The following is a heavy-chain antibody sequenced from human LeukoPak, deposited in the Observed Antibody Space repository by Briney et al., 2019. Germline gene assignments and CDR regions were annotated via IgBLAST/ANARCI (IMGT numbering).Heavy chain of an antibody. J-gene: IGHJ4*02. CDR3: ARTNSGYVDY. CDR2: TFYRSKWKN. CDR1: GDTVSSKSAA. Sequence: SQTLSLTCAISGDTVSSKSAAWNWIGQSPSRGLEWLGRTFYRSKWKNDYAPSVRSRITINPDTSKNQFSLQLNSVTPDDTAIYYCARTNSGYVDYWGQGTQVTVSS. D-gene: IGHD6-19*01. V-gene: IGHV6-1*01.